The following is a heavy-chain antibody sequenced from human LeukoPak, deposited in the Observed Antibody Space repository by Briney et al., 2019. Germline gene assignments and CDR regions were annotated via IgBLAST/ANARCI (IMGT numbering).Heavy chain of an antibody. CDR1: GFTFSSYA. J-gene: IGHJ4*02. V-gene: IGHV3-30-3*01. CDR2: MSYDGSNK. Sequence: GGSLRLSCAASGFTFSSYAMHWVRQAPGKGLEWVAVMSYDGSNKYYADSVKGRFTISRDNSKNTLYLQMNSLRADDSAVYYCARGKGQDSGYDYFLDYWGQGTLVTVSS. D-gene: IGHD5-12*01. CDR3: ARGKGQDSGYDYFLDY.